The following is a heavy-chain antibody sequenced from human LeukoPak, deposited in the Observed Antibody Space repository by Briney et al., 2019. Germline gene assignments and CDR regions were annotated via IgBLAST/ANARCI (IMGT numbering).Heavy chain of an antibody. CDR1: GFTFSSYA. CDR3: VTTGGAGREDIDY. D-gene: IGHD7-27*01. J-gene: IGHJ4*02. V-gene: IGHV3-64D*09. CDR2: ISSNGGST. Sequence: GGSLRLSCSASGFTFSSYAMHWVRQAPGKGLEYGSAISSNGGSTYYADSVKGRFTISRDNSKNTLYLQMSSLRAEDTAVYYCVTTGGAGREDIDYWGQGTLVTVSS.